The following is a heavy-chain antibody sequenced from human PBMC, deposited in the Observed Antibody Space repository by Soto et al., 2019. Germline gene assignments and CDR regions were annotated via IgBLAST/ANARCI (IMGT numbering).Heavy chain of an antibody. CDR1: GFSLSTSGVG. V-gene: IGHV2-5*02. Sequence: QITLKETTPTLVKPTQTLTLTCTFSGFSLSTSGVGVGWIRQPPGKALEWLALIYWDDDRRYSPSLTSRLTITKDFSKNQVVLTMTTIDPVDTATYYCAHSPSTGTRASFGYWCQGSLVTVCS. D-gene: IGHD1-1*01. CDR3: AHSPSTGTRASFGY. J-gene: IGHJ4*02. CDR2: IYWDDDR.